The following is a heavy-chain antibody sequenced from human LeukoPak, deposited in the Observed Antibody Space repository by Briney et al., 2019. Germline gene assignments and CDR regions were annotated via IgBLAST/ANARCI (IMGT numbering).Heavy chain of an antibody. Sequence: SETLSLTCAVYGGSFSDYYWSWIRQSPGKGLEWIGEINQSGTTNYNPSLKSRVTISVDTSKNQFSLKLSSVTAADTAVYYCARQLTYCSSTSCYAYNWFDPWGQGTLVTVSS. CDR3: ARQLTYCSSTSCYAYNWFDP. D-gene: IGHD2-2*01. V-gene: IGHV4-34*01. CDR2: INQSGTT. J-gene: IGHJ5*02. CDR1: GGSFSDYY.